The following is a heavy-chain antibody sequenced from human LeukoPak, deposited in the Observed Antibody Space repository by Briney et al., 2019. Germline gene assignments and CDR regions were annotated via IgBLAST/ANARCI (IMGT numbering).Heavy chain of an antibody. J-gene: IGHJ3*01. CDR2: ISRTSDYI. CDR3: ARDVTSGAQGDDAFDL. D-gene: IGHD1-26*01. V-gene: IGHV3-21*01. Sequence: PGGSLRLSCAASGFTFSDYAVHWVRQAPGKGLEWVSSISRTSDYIFHADSVKGRFTVSRDNAKNSLYLQMNSLRAEDTAVYHCARDVTSGAQGDDAFDLWGQGTVVTVSS. CDR1: GFTFSDYA.